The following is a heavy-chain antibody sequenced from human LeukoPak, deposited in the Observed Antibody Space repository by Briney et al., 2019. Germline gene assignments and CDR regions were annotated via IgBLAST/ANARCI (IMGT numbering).Heavy chain of an antibody. J-gene: IGHJ4*02. Sequence: PSETLSLTCTVSGGSISNYYWSLIRQPPGKGLEWIGFVYYVGTTNYSPSLKSRVTISVDTSKNQFSLNVSSVTAADTAVYYCAREDYCSGGICYPMKFDYWGQGTLATVSS. CDR1: GGSISNYY. D-gene: IGHD2-15*01. CDR3: AREDYCSGGICYPMKFDY. CDR2: VYYVGTT. V-gene: IGHV4-59*01.